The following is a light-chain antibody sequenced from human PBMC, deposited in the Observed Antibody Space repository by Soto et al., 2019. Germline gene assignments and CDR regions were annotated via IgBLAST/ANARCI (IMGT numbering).Light chain of an antibody. V-gene: IGKV3-11*01. J-gene: IGKJ1*01. CDR1: QSVSSY. CDR2: DAS. CDR3: QQRSNWPRT. Sequence: EIVLTQSPATLSLSPGERATLSCRASQSVSSYLAWYQQKPGQAPRLLIYDASTRATGIPARFSGSGSGTDFTLTISSLEPEDFAVYYCQQRSNWPRTFGQGTKWIS.